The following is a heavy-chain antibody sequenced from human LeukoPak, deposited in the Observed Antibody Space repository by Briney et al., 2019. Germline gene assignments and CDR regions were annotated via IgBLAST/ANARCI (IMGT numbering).Heavy chain of an antibody. V-gene: IGHV3-48*03. D-gene: IGHD3-10*01. CDR2: ISSSGSTI. Sequence: GGSLRLSCAASGFTFSSYEMNWVRQAPGKGLEWVSYISSSGSTIYYADSVKGRFTISRDNAKNSLYLQMNSLGAEDTAVYYCARGARSGAFDIWGQGTMVTVSS. CDR1: GFTFSSYE. J-gene: IGHJ3*02. CDR3: ARGARSGAFDI.